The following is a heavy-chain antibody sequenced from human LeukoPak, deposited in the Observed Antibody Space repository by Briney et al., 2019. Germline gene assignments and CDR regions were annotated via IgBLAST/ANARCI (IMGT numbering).Heavy chain of an antibody. D-gene: IGHD3-10*01. V-gene: IGHV3-33*01. CDR3: AREIVGSGSCPDF. Sequence: PGRSLRLSCAASGFAFNTYAMHWVRQAPGQGLEWVALIRHDGSHKFYSNSVRGQFTISRDNSKNTVSLQMNNLRPEDTAVYYCAREIVGSGSCPDFWGQGTLVTVSS. J-gene: IGHJ4*02. CDR2: IRHDGSHK. CDR1: GFAFNTYA.